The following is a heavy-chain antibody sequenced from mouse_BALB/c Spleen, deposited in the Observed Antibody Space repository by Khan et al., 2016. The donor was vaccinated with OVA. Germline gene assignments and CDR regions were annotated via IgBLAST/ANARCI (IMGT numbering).Heavy chain of an antibody. CDR3: VGEGGYDRNDGWCAY. CDR2: INPSNGYT. J-gene: IGHJ3*01. V-gene: IGHV1-4*01. Sequence: QVQLKQSGAELARPGASVKMSCKASGYTFTSYTIHWIKLRPGQGLEWIGYINPSNGYTNYNQVFKDKATLTADKSSTTAYMQLNSLTSDDSAVYNCVGEGGYDRNDGWCAYGGQGTLVTVSA. CDR1: GYTFTSYT. D-gene: IGHD2-14*01.